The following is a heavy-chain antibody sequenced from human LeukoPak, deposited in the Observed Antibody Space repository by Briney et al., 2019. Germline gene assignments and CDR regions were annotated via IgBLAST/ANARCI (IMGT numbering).Heavy chain of an antibody. V-gene: IGHV3-7*01. Sequence: GGSLRLSCAASGFTFKSYSMNWVRQAPGRGLEWVANIKLDGTQKNYIQSVRGRFTISRDNARNFLYLQLSSLRAEDTAVYYCTRDFWTDYWGQGTLVTVSS. D-gene: IGHD3/OR15-3a*01. CDR3: TRDFWTDY. CDR1: GFTFKSYS. J-gene: IGHJ4*02. CDR2: IKLDGTQK.